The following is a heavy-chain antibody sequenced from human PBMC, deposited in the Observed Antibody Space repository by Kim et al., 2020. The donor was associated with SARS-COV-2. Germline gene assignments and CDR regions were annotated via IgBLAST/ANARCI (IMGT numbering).Heavy chain of an antibody. Sequence: SETLSLTCTVSGGSISSGGYYWSWIRQHPGKGLEWIGYTYYSGSTYYNPSLKSRVTISVDTSKNQFSLKLSSVTAADAAVYYCASAHRTIFGVVEYMDVWGRGTTGTFSS. CDR1: GGSISSGGYY. CDR3: ASAHRTIFGVVEYMDV. D-gene: IGHD3-3*01. J-gene: IGHJ6*04. CDR2: TYYSGST. V-gene: IGHV4-31*03.